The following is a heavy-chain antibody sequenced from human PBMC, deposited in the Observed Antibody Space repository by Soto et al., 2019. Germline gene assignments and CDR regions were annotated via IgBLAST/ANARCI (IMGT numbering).Heavy chain of an antibody. Sequence: GGSLRLSCAASGFTFSTYAMSWVRQAPGKGLERVSAISGSGGSTYYADSVKGRSTISRDNSKNTLYLQMNSLRAEDTAVYYCAKDPYDTSGYYQSEWGQGTPVTVS. J-gene: IGHJ4*02. CDR3: AKDPYDTSGYYQSE. CDR2: ISGSGGST. D-gene: IGHD3-22*01. V-gene: IGHV3-23*01. CDR1: GFTFSTYA.